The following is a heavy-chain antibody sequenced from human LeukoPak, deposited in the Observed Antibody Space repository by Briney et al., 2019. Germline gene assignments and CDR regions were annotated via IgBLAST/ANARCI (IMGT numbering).Heavy chain of an antibody. CDR2: ISDRSNYI. Sequence: GGSLRLSCAASGFTFSSYNMNWVRQAPGKGLEWVSCISDRSNYIYYADSVKGRFTISRDNAKNSLYLGLNSLRAEDTAVYHCVRDSDTYGDHTTRRFDYWGQGTLVTVSS. CDR3: VRDSDTYGDHTTRRFDY. CDR1: GFTFSSYN. J-gene: IGHJ4*02. V-gene: IGHV3-21*01. D-gene: IGHD4-17*01.